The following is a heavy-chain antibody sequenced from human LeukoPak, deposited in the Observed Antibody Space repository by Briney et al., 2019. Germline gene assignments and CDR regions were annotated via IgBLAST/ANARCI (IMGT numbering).Heavy chain of an antibody. Sequence: PSQTLSLTCTVSGGSISSGDYYWGWIRQPPGKGLEWIGYIYYSGSTYYNPSLKSRVTISVDTSKNQFSLKLSSVTAADTAVYYCATAGRRWLQIQYFDYWGQGTLVTVSS. CDR2: IYYSGST. CDR1: GGSISSGDYY. D-gene: IGHD5-24*01. V-gene: IGHV4-30-4*08. CDR3: ATAGRRWLQIQYFDY. J-gene: IGHJ4*02.